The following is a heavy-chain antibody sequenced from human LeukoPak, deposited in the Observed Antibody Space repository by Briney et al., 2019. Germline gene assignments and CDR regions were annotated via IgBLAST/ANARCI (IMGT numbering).Heavy chain of an antibody. CDR2: ISYDGSNK. V-gene: IGHV3-30*04. CDR1: GFTFSSYA. J-gene: IGHJ4*02. Sequence: GRSLRLSCAASGFTFSSYAMHWVRQAPGKGLEWVAVISYDGSNKYYADSVKGRFTISRDNSKNTLYLQMNSLRAEDTAVYYCARGANSGSYPPHFDYWGQGTLVTVSS. D-gene: IGHD1-26*01. CDR3: ARGANSGSYPPHFDY.